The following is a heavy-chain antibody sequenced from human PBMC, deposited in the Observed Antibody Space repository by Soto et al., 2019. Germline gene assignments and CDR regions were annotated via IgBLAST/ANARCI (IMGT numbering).Heavy chain of an antibody. D-gene: IGHD4-4*01. J-gene: IGHJ4*02. Sequence: GGSLRLSCAASGFTVSRNYMSWVRQAPGKGLEWVSVTYSGGSTYYADSVKGRFTISRDNSKNTLSLQMNSLRAEDTAVYYCARGPNYSNLDNWGQGTLVTVSS. CDR3: ARGPNYSNLDN. V-gene: IGHV3-53*01. CDR1: GFTVSRNY. CDR2: TYSGGST.